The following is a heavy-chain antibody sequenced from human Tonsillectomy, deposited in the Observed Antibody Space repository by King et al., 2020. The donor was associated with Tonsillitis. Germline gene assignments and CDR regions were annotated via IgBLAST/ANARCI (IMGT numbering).Heavy chain of an antibody. V-gene: IGHV3-23*04. D-gene: IGHD6-19*01. CDR1: GFTFSSCA. Sequence: VQLVESGGGLVQRGGSLRLSCAASGFTFSSCAMSWVRQAPGKGLEWVSAISGSGGNTYYADSVKGRFTISRDNSKNTLYLRMKSLRAEDTAVYYCAKDGNRDSSGWYYSAEYFQHWGQGTLVTVSS. CDR3: AKDGNRDSSGWYYSAEYFQH. J-gene: IGHJ1*01. CDR2: ISGSGGNT.